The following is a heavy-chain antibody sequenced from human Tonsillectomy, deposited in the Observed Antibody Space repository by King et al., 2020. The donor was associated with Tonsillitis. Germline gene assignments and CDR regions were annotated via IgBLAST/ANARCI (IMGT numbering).Heavy chain of an antibody. D-gene: IGHD2-21*02. CDR2: INPHEGST. CDR1: GYTFTTYY. J-gene: IGHJ6*03. V-gene: IGHV1-46*01. CDR3: ARDWARCGGGCVSVLGGGYMDV. Sequence: QVQLVESGAEVRKPGPSVKVSCKASGYTFTTYYLHWVRQAPGQGLEWMGIINPHEGSTNYAKQFLGRVTMTRDTSTSTVYMELSSLRSDDTAVYFCARDWARCGGGCVSVLGGGYMDVWGKGTTVTVSS.